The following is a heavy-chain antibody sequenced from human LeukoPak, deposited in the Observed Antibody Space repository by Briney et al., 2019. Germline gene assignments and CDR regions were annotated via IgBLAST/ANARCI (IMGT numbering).Heavy chain of an antibody. CDR1: GGSISSSSYY. CDR2: IYYSGST. V-gene: IGHV4-39*07. D-gene: IGHD3-10*01. CDR3: ATAMVRGVMVAFDI. J-gene: IGHJ3*02. Sequence: SETLSLTCTVSGGSISSSSYYWGWIRQPPGKGLEWIGSIYYSGSTYYNPSLKSRVTISVDTSKNQFSLKLSSVTAADTAVYYCATAMVRGVMVAFDIWGQGTMVTVSS.